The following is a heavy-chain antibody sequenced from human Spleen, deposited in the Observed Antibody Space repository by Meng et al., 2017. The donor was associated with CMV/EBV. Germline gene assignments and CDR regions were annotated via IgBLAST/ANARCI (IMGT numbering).Heavy chain of an antibody. V-gene: IGHV1-8*01. J-gene: IGHJ4*02. CDR2: MNPNSGNT. Sequence: ASVKVSCKASGYTFTSYDINWVQQATGQGLEWMGWMNPNSGNTGYAQKFQGRVTMTRNTSISTAYMELSSLRSEDTAVYYCARGAPNDYSNYDYWGQGTLVTVSS. CDR3: ARGAPNDYSNYDY. D-gene: IGHD4-11*01. CDR1: GYTFTSYD.